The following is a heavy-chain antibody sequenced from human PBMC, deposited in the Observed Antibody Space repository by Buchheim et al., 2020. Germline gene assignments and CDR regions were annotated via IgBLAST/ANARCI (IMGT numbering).Heavy chain of an antibody. CDR2: IGVGDDT. CDR3: SRGAGELELRTMDV. V-gene: IGHV3-13*04. CDR1: GFTFSNYE. D-gene: IGHD1-7*01. J-gene: IGHJ6*02. Sequence: EVQLVESGGGLVEPGGSLRLSCAASGFTFSNYEMHWVRQVIGKGLEWVSTIGVGDDTYYPGSVKGRFTISRENAKNSLYLQMNSLRAGDTAVYYCSRGAGELELRTMDVWGQGTT.